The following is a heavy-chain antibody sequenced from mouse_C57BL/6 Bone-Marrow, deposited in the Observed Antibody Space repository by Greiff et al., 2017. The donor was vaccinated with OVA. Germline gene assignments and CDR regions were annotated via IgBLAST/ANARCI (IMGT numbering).Heavy chain of an antibody. J-gene: IGHJ3*01. D-gene: IGHD1-1*01. CDR1: GYTFTSYW. Sequence: QVQLQQPGAELVMPGASVKLSCKASGYTFTSYWMHWVKQRPGQGLEWIGEIDPSDSYTNYNQKFKGKSTLTVDKSSSTAYMQLSSLTSEDSAVYYCARSDYGSSYFDYWGQGTLVTVSA. CDR3: ARSDYGSSYFDY. V-gene: IGHV1-69*01. CDR2: IDPSDSYT.